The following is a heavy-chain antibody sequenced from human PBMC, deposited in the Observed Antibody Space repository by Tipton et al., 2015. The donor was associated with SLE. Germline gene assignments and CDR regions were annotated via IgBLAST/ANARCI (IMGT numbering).Heavy chain of an antibody. J-gene: IGHJ6*03. CDR3: ARDGPSRTNYMDV. Sequence: TLSLTCTVSGDSISGYYWSWIRQPPGKGLEWIGYIYTSGSTNYNPSLKSRATISVDTSKNQFSLKLSSVTAADTAVYYCARDGPSRTNYMDVWGKGTTITVSS. D-gene: IGHD1-1*01. CDR1: GDSISGYY. CDR2: IYTSGST. V-gene: IGHV4-4*08.